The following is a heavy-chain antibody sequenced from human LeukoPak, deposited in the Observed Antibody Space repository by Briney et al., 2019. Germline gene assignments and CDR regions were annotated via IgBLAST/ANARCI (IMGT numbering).Heavy chain of an antibody. J-gene: IGHJ4*02. V-gene: IGHV4-39*07. CDR1: GGSISSSSYY. D-gene: IGHD3-22*01. CDR2: IYYSGST. Sequence: PSETLSLTCTVSGGSISSSSYYWGWIRQPPGKGLEWIGSIYYSGSTYYNPSLKSRVTISIDTSKNQFSLNLSSVTAADTAVYYCAREAVSWSYDSSGRPFDYWGQGTLVTVSS. CDR3: AREAVSWSYDSSGRPFDY.